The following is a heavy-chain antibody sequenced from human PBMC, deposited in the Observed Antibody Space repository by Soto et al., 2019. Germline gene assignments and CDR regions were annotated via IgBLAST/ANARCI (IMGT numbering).Heavy chain of an antibody. V-gene: IGHV3-23*01. CDR3: AKSRVVPPFRTGLNLKVEANDF. CDR2: LSGSGGST. Sequence: GGSLRLSCAATGFTFSSYAMNWVRQAPGKGLEWVSGLSGSGGSTYYADSVKDRFTISRDNSKNTLFLQMNSLRADDTAVYYCAKSRVVPPFRTGLNLKVEANDFWGQGTMVTVSS. CDR1: GFTFSSYA. D-gene: IGHD6-6*01. J-gene: IGHJ3*01.